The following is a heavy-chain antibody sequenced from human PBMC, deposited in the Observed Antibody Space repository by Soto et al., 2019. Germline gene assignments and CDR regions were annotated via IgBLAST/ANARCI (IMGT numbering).Heavy chain of an antibody. CDR3: ARPETEQPRWGGMDV. CDR1: GGTFSSYA. J-gene: IGHJ6*02. CDR2: SIPSFGTA. Sequence: QVQLVQSGAEVKKPGSSVKVSCKASGGTFSSYAISWVRQAPGQGLEWMGGSIPSFGTANYAQKFQGRVTITADESTSTAYMELSSLRSEDTAVYYCARPETEQPRWGGMDVWGQGTTVTVSS. D-gene: IGHD6-13*01. V-gene: IGHV1-69*01.